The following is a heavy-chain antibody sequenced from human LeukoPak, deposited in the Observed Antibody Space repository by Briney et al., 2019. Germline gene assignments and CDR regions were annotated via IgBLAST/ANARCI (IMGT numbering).Heavy chain of an antibody. CDR3: ARVYDYYGSSGFDP. Sequence: ASVKVSCKASGGTFSSYAISWVRQAPGQGLEWMGWISAYNGNTNYAQKLQGRVTMTTDTSTSTAYMELRSLRSDDTAVYYCARVYDYYGSSGFDPWGQGTLVTVSS. J-gene: IGHJ5*02. D-gene: IGHD3-22*01. CDR2: ISAYNGNT. CDR1: GGTFSSYA. V-gene: IGHV1-18*01.